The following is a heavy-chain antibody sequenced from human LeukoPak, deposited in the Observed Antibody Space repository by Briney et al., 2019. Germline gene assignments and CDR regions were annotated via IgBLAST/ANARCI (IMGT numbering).Heavy chain of an antibody. V-gene: IGHV4-30-4*01. CDR2: IYYSGST. D-gene: IGHD3-3*01. CDR1: GGSISSGDYY. CDR3: ARAAGDFWSDYYGMDV. J-gene: IGHJ6*02. Sequence: PSQTLSLTCTVSGGSISSGDYYWSWIRQPPGKGLEWIGYIYYSGSTYYNPSLKSRVTISVDTSKNQFSLKLSPVTAADTAVYYCARAAGDFWSDYYGMDVWGQGTTVTVSS.